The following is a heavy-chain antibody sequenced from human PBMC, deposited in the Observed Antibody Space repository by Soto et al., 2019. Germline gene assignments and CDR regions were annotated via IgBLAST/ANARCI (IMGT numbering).Heavy chain of an antibody. J-gene: IGHJ5*02. D-gene: IGHD3-22*01. Sequence: QVQLVQSGAEVRMPGASVKVSCKATGYTFASFGISWVRQAPGKGLEWMGWINAYNGNTNYAQKLQGRVTMTTDTSTSTAYMELRSLRSDDTAVYYCARISSGWPGDPWGQGTLVTVSS. CDR1: GYTFASFG. V-gene: IGHV1-18*01. CDR2: INAYNGNT. CDR3: ARISSGWPGDP.